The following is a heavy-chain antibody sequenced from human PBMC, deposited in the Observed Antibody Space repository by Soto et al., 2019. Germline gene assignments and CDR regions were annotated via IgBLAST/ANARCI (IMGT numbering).Heavy chain of an antibody. CDR1: GCSISSGGYY. Sequence: TLSLTCTVSGCSISSGGYYWSWIRQHPGKGLEWIGYIYYSGSTYYNPSLKSRVTISVDTSKNQFSLKLSSVTAADTAVYYCARVPGSDLYYFDYWGQGTLVTVSS. CDR3: ARVPGSDLYYFDY. J-gene: IGHJ4*02. CDR2: IYYSGST. V-gene: IGHV4-31*03.